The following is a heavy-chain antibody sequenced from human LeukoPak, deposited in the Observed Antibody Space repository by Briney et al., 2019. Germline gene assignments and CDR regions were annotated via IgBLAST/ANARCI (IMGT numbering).Heavy chain of an antibody. V-gene: IGHV4-59*08. D-gene: IGHD6-19*01. CDR2: IYYSGST. CDR1: GGSISNYY. CDR3: ARHGGWLAGARN. J-gene: IGHJ4*02. Sequence: SETLSLTCTVSGGSISNYYWSWIRQSPGRGLEWIGYIYYSGSTNYNPSLKSRVTISVDTSKNQFSLKLTSVTAADTAVYYCARHGGWLAGARNWGQGTLVTVSS.